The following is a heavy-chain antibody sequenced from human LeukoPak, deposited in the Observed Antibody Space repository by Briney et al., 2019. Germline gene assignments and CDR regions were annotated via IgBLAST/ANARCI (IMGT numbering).Heavy chain of an antibody. D-gene: IGHD5-18*01. V-gene: IGHV3-7*05. CDR3: AKIGYNYAYDY. CDR2: IKEDGSEK. J-gene: IGHJ4*02. Sequence: PGGSLRLSCAASGFTFSGYWMSWVRQAPGKGLEWVANIKEDGSEKYYVDSVKGRLTISRDNAKNSLYLQMNSLRAEDTAMYYCAKIGYNYAYDYLGQGTLVTVSS. CDR1: GFTFSGYW.